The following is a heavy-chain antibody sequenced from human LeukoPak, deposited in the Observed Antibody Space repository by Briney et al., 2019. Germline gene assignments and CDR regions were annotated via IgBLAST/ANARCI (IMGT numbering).Heavy chain of an antibody. Sequence: ASVKVSCKASGYTFTDYYIHWVRQAPGQGLEWMGWVNPHSGCTNFAQMFRGSVTLTRDTSTSTVYMELSSLRSEDTAVYYCARAVIGDSAYDGAYCYYMDVWGKGTTVTISS. D-gene: IGHD5-12*01. CDR2: VNPHSGCT. J-gene: IGHJ6*03. CDR1: GYTFTDYY. V-gene: IGHV1-2*02. CDR3: ARAVIGDSAYDGAYCYYMDV.